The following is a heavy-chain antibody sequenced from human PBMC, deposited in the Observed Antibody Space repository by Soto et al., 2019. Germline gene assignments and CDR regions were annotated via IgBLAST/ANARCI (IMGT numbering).Heavy chain of an antibody. CDR3: AADLTERLREFDP. CDR2: IVVGSGNT. J-gene: IGHJ5*02. CDR1: GFTFTSSA. V-gene: IGHV1-58*01. D-gene: IGHD2-21*02. Sequence: SVKVSCKASGFTFTSSAVQWVRQARGQRLEWIGWIVVGSGNTNYAQKFQERVTITRDMSTSTAYMELSSLRSEDTAVYYCAADLTERLREFDPWGQGTLVTVSS.